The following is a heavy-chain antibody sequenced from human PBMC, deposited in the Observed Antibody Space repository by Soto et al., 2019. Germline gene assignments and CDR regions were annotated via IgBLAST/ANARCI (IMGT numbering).Heavy chain of an antibody. D-gene: IGHD3-9*01. CDR3: ATHNYPTFEN. Sequence: VGSLRLPCAVSGFTFSMSWMTWLRQAPGKGLEWVAQLKPDGSDTLYVASMKGRFTISRDNSKNSLYLQMDSLRAEDTALYSCATHNYPTFENWGQGALVTVS. CDR1: GFTFSMSW. J-gene: IGHJ4*02. V-gene: IGHV3-7*01. CDR2: LKPDGSDT.